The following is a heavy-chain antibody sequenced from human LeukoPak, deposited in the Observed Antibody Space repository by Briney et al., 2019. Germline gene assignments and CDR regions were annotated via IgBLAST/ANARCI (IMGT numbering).Heavy chain of an antibody. Sequence: SVKVSCKASGGTFSSYAISWVRQAPGQGLEWMGGIIPIFGTANYAQKFQGRVTITTDESTSTAYMELSSLRSEDTAVYYCASQYYYDSSGYSYGAFDIWGQGTMVTVSS. CDR1: GGTFSSYA. CDR3: ASQYYYDSSGYSYGAFDI. D-gene: IGHD3-22*01. CDR2: IIPIFGTA. V-gene: IGHV1-69*05. J-gene: IGHJ3*02.